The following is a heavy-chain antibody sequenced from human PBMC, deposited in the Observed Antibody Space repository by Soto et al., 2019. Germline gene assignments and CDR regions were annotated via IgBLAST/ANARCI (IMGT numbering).Heavy chain of an antibody. CDR2: ISSSSSYI. V-gene: IGHV3-21*01. D-gene: IGHD3-22*01. Sequence: ESGGGLVKPGGSLRLSCAASGFTFSSYSMNWVRQAPGKGLEWVSSISSSSSYIYYADSVKGRFTISRDNAKNSLYLQMNSLRAEDTAVYYCARDGKYYYDSSGPCLDYWGQGTLVTVSS. J-gene: IGHJ4*02. CDR1: GFTFSSYS. CDR3: ARDGKYYYDSSGPCLDY.